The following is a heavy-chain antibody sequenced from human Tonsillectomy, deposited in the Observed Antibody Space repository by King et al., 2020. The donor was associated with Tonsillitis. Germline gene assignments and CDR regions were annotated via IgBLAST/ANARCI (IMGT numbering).Heavy chain of an antibody. CDR2: IYYSGSN. CDR3: ARGFDTVTTSGDWCYFDL. J-gene: IGHJ2*01. CDR1: GGSISSSSYY. Sequence: LQLQESGPGLVKPSETLSLTCTVSGGSISSSSYYWGWIRQPPGKGLEWIGSIYYSGSNYYNPALKSRVTIFVDTSKNQSSLKLSSVPAADTAVDYCARGFDTVTTSGDWCYFDLWGRGTLVTVSS. V-gene: IGHV4-39*01. D-gene: IGHD4-17*01.